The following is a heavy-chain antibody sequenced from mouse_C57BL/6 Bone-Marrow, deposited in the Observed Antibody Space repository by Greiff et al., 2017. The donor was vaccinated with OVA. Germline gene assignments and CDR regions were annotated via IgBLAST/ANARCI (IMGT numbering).Heavy chain of an antibody. CDR3: ARVGGYDYYAMDY. CDR2: ISDGGSYT. Sequence: EVKLMESGGGLVKPGGSLKLSCAASGFTFSSYAMSWVRQTPEKRLEWVATISDGGSYTYYPDNVKGRFTISRGNAKNNLYLQMSHLKSEDTAMYYCARVGGYDYYAMDYWGQGTSVTVSS. V-gene: IGHV5-4*03. CDR1: GFTFSSYA. D-gene: IGHD2-14*01. J-gene: IGHJ4*01.